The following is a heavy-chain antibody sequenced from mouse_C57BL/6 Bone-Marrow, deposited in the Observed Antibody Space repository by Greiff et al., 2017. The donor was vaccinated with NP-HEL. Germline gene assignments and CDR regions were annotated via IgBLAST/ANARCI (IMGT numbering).Heavy chain of an antibody. CDR1: GFTFSDYY. CDR3: ARHQFTVEIAY. Sequence: EVHLVESGGGLVQPGGSLKLSCAASGFTFSDYYMYWVRQTPEKRLEWVAYISNGGGSTYYPDTVKGRFTISRDNAKNTLYLQMSRLQSEDTAMYYCARHQFTVEIAYWGKGTLVTVSA. V-gene: IGHV5-12*01. CDR2: ISNGGGST. J-gene: IGHJ3*01.